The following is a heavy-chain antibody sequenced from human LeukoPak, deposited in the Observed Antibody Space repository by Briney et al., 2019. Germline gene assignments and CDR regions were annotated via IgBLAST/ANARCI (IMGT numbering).Heavy chain of an antibody. CDR2: INPNSGGT. D-gene: IGHD3-10*01. CDR1: GYTFTGYY. CDR3: ARDYYGSGSYYNLLGGDY. Sequence: ASVKVSCKASGYTFTGYYMHWVRQAPGQGLEWMGWINPNSGGTNYAQKFQGRVTMTRDTSISTAYMELSRLRSDDTAVHYCARDYYGSGSYYNLLGGDYWGQGTLVTVSS. J-gene: IGHJ4*02. V-gene: IGHV1-2*02.